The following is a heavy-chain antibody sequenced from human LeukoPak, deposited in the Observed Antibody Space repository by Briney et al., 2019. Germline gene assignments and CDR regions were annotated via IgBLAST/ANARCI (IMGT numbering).Heavy chain of an antibody. CDR1: GFTFSSYS. J-gene: IGHJ4*02. CDR2: ISSSSSYI. V-gene: IGHV3-21*01. CDR3: ARGLWFGELGFDY. D-gene: IGHD3-10*01. Sequence: GGSLRLSCAASGFTFSSYSMNWVRQAPGKGLEWVSSISSSSSYIYYADSVKGRFTISRGNAKNSLYLQMNSLRAEDTAVYYCARGLWFGELGFDYWGQGTLVTVSS.